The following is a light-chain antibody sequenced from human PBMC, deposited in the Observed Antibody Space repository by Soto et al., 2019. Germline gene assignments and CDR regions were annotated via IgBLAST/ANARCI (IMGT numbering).Light chain of an antibody. Sequence: EIVMTQSPATLPVSPGERATLSCRASQSVSINLAWYQQKPGQAPRLLIYGASTRATGIPARFSGSGSGTEFTLTISSLQSEDFAVYYCQQYNNWPRTFGQGTKLEIK. CDR2: GAS. CDR1: QSVSIN. CDR3: QQYNNWPRT. J-gene: IGKJ2*01. V-gene: IGKV3-15*01.